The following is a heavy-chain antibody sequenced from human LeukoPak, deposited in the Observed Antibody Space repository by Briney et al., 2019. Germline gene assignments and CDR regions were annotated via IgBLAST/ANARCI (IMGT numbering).Heavy chain of an antibody. V-gene: IGHV3-66*01. Sequence: PGGSLRLSCAASGFTVSSNYMSWVRQAPGKGLEWVSVIYSGGSTCYADSVKGRFTISRDNSKNTLYLQMNSLRAEDTAVYYCARLDYYDSSGPRGYFQHWGQGTLVTVSS. J-gene: IGHJ1*01. CDR1: GFTVSSNY. D-gene: IGHD3-22*01. CDR3: ARLDYYDSSGPRGYFQH. CDR2: IYSGGST.